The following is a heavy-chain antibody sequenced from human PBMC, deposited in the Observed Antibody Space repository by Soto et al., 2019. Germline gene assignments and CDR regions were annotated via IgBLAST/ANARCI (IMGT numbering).Heavy chain of an antibody. V-gene: IGHV4-34*01. CDR1: GGSFNGYY. D-gene: IGHD1-20*01. J-gene: IGHJ4*02. CDR3: ATITGTLFDY. CDR2: INHSGST. Sequence: PSETLSLTCAVYGGSFNGYYWSWIRQPPGKGLEWIGEINHSGSTNYNPSLKSRVTISVDTSKNQFSLKLSSVTAADTAVYYCATITGTLFDYWGQGTLVTVSS.